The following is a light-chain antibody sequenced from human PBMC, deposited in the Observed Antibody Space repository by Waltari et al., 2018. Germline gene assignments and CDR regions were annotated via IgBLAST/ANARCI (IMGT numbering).Light chain of an antibody. V-gene: IGKV1-5*03. CDR1: QSISSW. CDR2: KAS. CDR3: QQYNSYLYT. J-gene: IGKJ2*01. Sequence: DIQMTQSPSPLSASVGDRVTLTCRASQSISSWLAWYQQKPGTDPKLLIYKASSLESGVPSRFSGSGSGTEFTLTISSLQPDDFATYYCQQYNSYLYTFGQGTKLEIK.